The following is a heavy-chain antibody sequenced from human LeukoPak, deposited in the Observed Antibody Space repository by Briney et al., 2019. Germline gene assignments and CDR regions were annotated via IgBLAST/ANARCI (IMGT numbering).Heavy chain of an antibody. V-gene: IGHV5-51*01. D-gene: IGHD3-10*01. CDR1: GYSFTSYW. CDR3: ARPAGAGPLNYYYYMDV. CDR2: IYPGDSDT. Sequence: GESLKISCKGSGYSFTSYWIGWVRQMSGKGLEWMGIIYPGDSDTRYSPSFQGQVTISVDKSISTAYLQWSSLKASDTAMYYCARPAGAGPLNYYYYMDVWGKGTTVTVSS. J-gene: IGHJ6*03.